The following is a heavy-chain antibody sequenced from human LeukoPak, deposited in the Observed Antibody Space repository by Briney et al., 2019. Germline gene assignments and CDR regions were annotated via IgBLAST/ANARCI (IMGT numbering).Heavy chain of an antibody. V-gene: IGHV1-3*01. CDR2: INAGNGNT. CDR3: ARPSDAARNSWYFDL. J-gene: IGHJ2*01. Sequence: ASVKVSCKASGYTFTSYAMHWVRQAPGQRLEWMGWINAGNGNTKYSQKFQGGVTITRGTSASTAYMELSSLRSEDTAVYYCARPSDAARNSWYFDLWGRGTLVTVSS. D-gene: IGHD6-6*01. CDR1: GYTFTSYA.